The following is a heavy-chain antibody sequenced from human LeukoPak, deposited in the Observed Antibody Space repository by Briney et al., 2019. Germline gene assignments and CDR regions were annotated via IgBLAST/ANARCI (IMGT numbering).Heavy chain of an antibody. Sequence: GGSLRLSCVASGFIFTTYGMHWVRQAPGRGLEWVAFIRFDGSKEDYGDSVKGRFTISRDNSKNTLYLQMNSLRLEDTAVYYCARVGIAAAAHWVDPWGQGTLVTV. V-gene: IGHV3-30*02. D-gene: IGHD6-13*01. J-gene: IGHJ5*02. CDR3: ARVGIAAAAHWVDP. CDR1: GFIFTTYG. CDR2: IRFDGSKE.